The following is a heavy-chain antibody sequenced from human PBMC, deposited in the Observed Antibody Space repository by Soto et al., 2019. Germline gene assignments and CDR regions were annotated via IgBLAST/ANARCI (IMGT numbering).Heavy chain of an antibody. D-gene: IGHD2-15*01. J-gene: IGHJ6*02. CDR1: GGSISTSDW. V-gene: IGHV4-4*02. CDR2: IFHSGST. CDR3: ARMGYCSGGRCYPAYYGMDV. Sequence: SETLSLTCAVSGGSISTSDWWSWVRQPPGTGLEWIGEIFHSGSTHYNPSLRGRVSISVDKSKSQFSLKLTSVTAADTAVYYCARMGYCSGGRCYPAYYGMDVWGQGTTVTVSS.